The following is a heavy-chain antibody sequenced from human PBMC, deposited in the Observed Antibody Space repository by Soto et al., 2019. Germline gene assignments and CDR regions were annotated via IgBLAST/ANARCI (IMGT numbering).Heavy chain of an antibody. V-gene: IGHV4-31*03. CDR2: IYYNGST. D-gene: IGHD6-13*01. CDR1: GLTISSASYY. CDR3: ARYRISGSWSKFDY. J-gene: IGHJ4*02. Sequence: QVLLQESGPGLMKPSQTLSLTCTVSGLTISSASYYWSWNRQHPGKGLEWVGNIYYNGSTYYSPSLKSRVTLWVDTSKNQFSLRLASVTAADTAVYYCARYRISGSWSKFDYWGQGTLVTVSS.